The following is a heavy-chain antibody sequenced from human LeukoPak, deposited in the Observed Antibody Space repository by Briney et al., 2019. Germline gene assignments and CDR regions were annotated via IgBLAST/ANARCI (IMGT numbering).Heavy chain of an antibody. CDR1: GFTFSYYS. V-gene: IGHV3-21*01. CDR3: ARVPPHRWLQLLADD. CDR2: ISSDSGSV. Sequence: GGSLRCSCAASGFTFSYYSMNWVRQAPGKGLEWVSSISSDSGSVFYADSVKGRFTISRDNGKNSLFLQMNGLRAEDTAVYYCARVPPHRWLQLLADDWGQATLVTVSS. D-gene: IGHD5-24*01. J-gene: IGHJ4*02.